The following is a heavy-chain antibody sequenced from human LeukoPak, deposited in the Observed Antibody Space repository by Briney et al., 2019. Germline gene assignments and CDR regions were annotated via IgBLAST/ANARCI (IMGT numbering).Heavy chain of an antibody. V-gene: IGHV1-3*01. CDR1: GYTFTSYA. Sequence: GASVKVSCKASGYTFTSYAMHWVRQAPGQRLEWMGWINAGNGNTKYSQKFQGRVTITRDTSASTAYMELSSLRSEDTAVYYCARVRPVDYDYVGGSFSPPFDYWGQGTLVTVSS. CDR2: INAGNGNT. D-gene: IGHD3-16*01. CDR3: ARVRPVDYDYVGGSFSPPFDY. J-gene: IGHJ4*02.